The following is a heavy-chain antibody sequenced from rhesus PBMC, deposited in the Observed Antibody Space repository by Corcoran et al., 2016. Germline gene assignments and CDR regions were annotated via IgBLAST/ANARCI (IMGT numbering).Heavy chain of an antibody. V-gene: IGHV4-160*01. CDR3: AKGCSGFGCPLVNIDY. J-gene: IGHJ4*01. D-gene: IGHD2-21*01. CDR1: GGSISSPY. CDR2: IFASGGTI. Sequence: QLQLQESGPGLVKPSETLSLTCAAPGGSISSPYMSLFRHPPGQGLEWIGRIFASGGTIDYNPSLKSRVTLSTGTSKNQFSLKLNSVTAADTAVYYCAKGCSGFGCPLVNIDYWGQGVLVTVSS.